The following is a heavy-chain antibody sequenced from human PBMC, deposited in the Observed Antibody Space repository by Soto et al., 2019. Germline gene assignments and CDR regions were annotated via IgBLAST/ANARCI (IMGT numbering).Heavy chain of an antibody. J-gene: IGHJ5*02. CDR1: GFTFSSYA. Sequence: GGSLRLSCAASGFTFSSYAMSWVRQAPGKGLEWVSAISGSGGSTYYADSVKGRFTISRDNSKNTLYLQMNSLRAEDTAVYYCAKEQREVITIFGVVMVPNWFDPWGQGTLVTVSS. D-gene: IGHD3-3*01. V-gene: IGHV3-23*01. CDR3: AKEQREVITIFGVVMVPNWFDP. CDR2: ISGSGGST.